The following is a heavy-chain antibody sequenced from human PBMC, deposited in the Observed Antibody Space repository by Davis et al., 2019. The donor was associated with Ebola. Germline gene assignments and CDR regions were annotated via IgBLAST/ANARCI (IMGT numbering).Heavy chain of an antibody. D-gene: IGHD2-2*02. J-gene: IGHJ5*02. CDR1: GYSLTSYW. CDR2: IHPSDSYT. V-gene: IGHV5-10-1*01. Sequence: ESLNTSRKCSGYSLTSYWISWVRQMPGKGLEWMGRIHPSDSYTNYSSSCQGHVTISADKSISTAYLQWSSLKASDTAMYYCARHIPMQVVPAAIEVWFDPWGQGTLVTVSS. CDR3: ARHIPMQVVPAAIEVWFDP.